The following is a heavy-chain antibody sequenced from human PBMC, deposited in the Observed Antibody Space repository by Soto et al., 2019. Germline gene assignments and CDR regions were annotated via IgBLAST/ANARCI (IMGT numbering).Heavy chain of an antibody. Sequence: SETLSLTYTVSGDSVTSVSDYWCWIRQPPGKGLEWIGYIYYSGSADYNPSLGSRVTISIDTSKNQFSLKLTSVTAADTAVYYCARCFGFGYYCYHLAFWSQRTTDIVSA. D-gene: IGHD3-10*01. CDR2: IYYSGSA. CDR1: GDSVTSVSDY. J-gene: IGHJ6*01. V-gene: IGHV4-61*01. CDR3: ARCFGFGYYCYHLAF.